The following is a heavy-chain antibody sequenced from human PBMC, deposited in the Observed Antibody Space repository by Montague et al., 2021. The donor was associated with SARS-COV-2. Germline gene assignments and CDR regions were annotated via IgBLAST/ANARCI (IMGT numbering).Heavy chain of an antibody. D-gene: IGHD1-1*01. Sequence: SLRLSCAASGFTPSYYEMNWVRQAPGKGLEWVSYISGSAGTIYYADSVKGRFTTSRDNAKNSLYLQMNSLRAEDTAVYYCARAKNDYTWNDWYFYGMDVWGQGTTVTVSS. CDR3: ARAKNDYTWNDWYFYGMDV. CDR1: GFTPSYYE. J-gene: IGHJ6*02. CDR2: ISGSAGTI. V-gene: IGHV3-48*03.